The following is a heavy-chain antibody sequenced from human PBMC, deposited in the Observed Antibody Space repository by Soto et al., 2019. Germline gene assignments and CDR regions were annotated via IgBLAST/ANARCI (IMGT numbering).Heavy chain of an antibody. CDR2: IYHSGST. V-gene: IGHV4-38-2*02. D-gene: IGHD3-16*02. Sequence: TSATLSLTCAVSGYSISSGYYWGWIRQPPGKGLEWIGSIYHSGSTYYNPSLKSRVTISVDTSKNQFSLKLSSVTAADTAVYYCARDQYYDYVWGSYRPTFDYWGQGTLVTVSS. CDR3: ARDQYYDYVWGSYRPTFDY. CDR1: GYSISSGYY. J-gene: IGHJ4*02.